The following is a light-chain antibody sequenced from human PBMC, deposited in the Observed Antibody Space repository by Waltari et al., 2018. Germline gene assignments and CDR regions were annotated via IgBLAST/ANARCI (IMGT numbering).Light chain of an antibody. V-gene: IGKV2-30*01. CDR1: QSLEDSDGNTY. Sequence: VMTQSTLSLPVPLGQPTSIYFRLSQSLEDSDGNTYLTWFQQRPGQSPRRLIFKVSNRDSGVPDRFSGSGSGTDFTLSISRVEAEDVGVYYCMQGTQWSITFGQGTRLEIK. J-gene: IGKJ5*01. CDR2: KVS. CDR3: MQGTQWSIT.